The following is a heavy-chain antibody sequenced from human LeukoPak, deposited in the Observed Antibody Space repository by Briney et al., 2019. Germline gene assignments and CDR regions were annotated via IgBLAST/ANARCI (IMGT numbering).Heavy chain of an antibody. V-gene: IGHV3-33*01. Sequence: GGSLRLSCAASGFIFNSYGIHWVRQAPGKGLEWVAVIWYAESSTYYTDSVKGRFTISRDNSKKTVYLQMNSLRVEDTGVYYCARDGSFGRDVWGQGTTVTVSS. CDR1: GFIFNSYG. J-gene: IGHJ6*02. CDR2: IWYAESST. D-gene: IGHD6-19*01. CDR3: ARDGSFGRDV.